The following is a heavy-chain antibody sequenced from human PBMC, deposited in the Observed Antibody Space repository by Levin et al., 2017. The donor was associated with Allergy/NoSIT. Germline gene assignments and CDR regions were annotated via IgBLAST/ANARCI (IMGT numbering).Heavy chain of an antibody. CDR1: GYTFTSYG. J-gene: IGHJ4*02. CDR3: ARDETATVPYFFDY. V-gene: IGHV1-18*01. D-gene: IGHD5-18*01. Sequence: ASVKVSCKASGYTFTSYGISWVRQAPGQGLEWMGWISGYNGNTKYAQKVQGRVTMTTDTSTSTAYMELRSLTSDDTAVYYCARDETATVPYFFDYWGQGTLVTVSS. CDR2: ISGYNGNT.